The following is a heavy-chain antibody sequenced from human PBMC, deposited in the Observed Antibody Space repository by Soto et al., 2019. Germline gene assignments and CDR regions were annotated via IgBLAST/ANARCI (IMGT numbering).Heavy chain of an antibody. D-gene: IGHD3-3*01. CDR2: ISYDGSNK. CDR3: AKDHRFLEWFGYYYYGMDV. V-gene: IGHV3-30*18. CDR1: GFTFSSYG. Sequence: QVQLVESGGGVVQPGRSLRLSCAASGFTFSSYGMHWVRHAPGKGLEWVAVISYDGSNKYYADSVKGRFTISRDNSKNPLYVQMDSMRAEDTGVSYCAKDHRFLEWFGYYYYGMDVWGRGTTVTVSS. J-gene: IGHJ6*02.